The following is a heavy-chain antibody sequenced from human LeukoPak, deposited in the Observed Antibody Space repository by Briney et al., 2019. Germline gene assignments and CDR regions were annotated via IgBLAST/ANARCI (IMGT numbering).Heavy chain of an antibody. CDR1: GYTFTGYY. J-gene: IGHJ4*02. Sequence: GASVKVSCKASGYTFTGYYMHWVRQAPGQGLEWMGWINPNSGGTNYAQKFQGRVTMTRDTSISTAYMELSRLRSDDTAVYYCARDAGSSATGPFDYWGQGTLVTVSS. CDR3: ARDAGSSATGPFDY. CDR2: INPNSGGT. D-gene: IGHD6-13*01. V-gene: IGHV1-2*02.